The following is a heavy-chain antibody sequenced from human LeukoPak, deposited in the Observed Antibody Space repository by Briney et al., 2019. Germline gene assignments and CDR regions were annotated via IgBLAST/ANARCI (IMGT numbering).Heavy chain of an antibody. CDR2: ISGSGGST. CDR3: AKDLMAVSASLWFGELLYYYYYGMDV. Sequence: GGSLRLSCAASGFTFSSYAMSWVRQAPGKGLEWVSAISGSGGSTYYADPVKGRFTISRDNSKNTLYLQMNSLRAEDTAVYYCAKDLMAVSASLWFGELLYYYYYGMDVWGQGTTVTVSS. J-gene: IGHJ6*02. V-gene: IGHV3-23*01. D-gene: IGHD3-10*01. CDR1: GFTFSSYA.